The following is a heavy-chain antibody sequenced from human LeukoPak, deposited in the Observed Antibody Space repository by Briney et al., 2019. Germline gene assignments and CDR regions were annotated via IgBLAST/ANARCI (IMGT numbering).Heavy chain of an antibody. CDR1: GVPISGYY. V-gene: IGHV4-59*05. CDR3: ARQISGNKDY. Sequence: SETLSLTCTVSGVPISGYYWICIRQPPGRSLEYIGSIFYRESFSYGGTTFYNPSLQSRVTISVDTSKSAFSLRLNSVTAADTAVYYCARQISGNKDYWGQGTLVTVSS. CDR2: IFYRESFSYGGTT. J-gene: IGHJ4*02. D-gene: IGHD1/OR15-1a*01.